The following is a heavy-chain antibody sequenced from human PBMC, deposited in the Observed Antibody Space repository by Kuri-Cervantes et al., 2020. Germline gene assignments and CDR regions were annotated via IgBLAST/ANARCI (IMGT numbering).Heavy chain of an antibody. CDR1: GFTFSDYY. D-gene: IGHD6-13*01. CDR2: ISSNGSTI. Sequence: GESLKISCAASGFTFSDYYMSWIRQAPGKGLEWVSYISSNGSTIYYADSVKGRFTISRDNAKNSLYLQMNSLRAEDTAVYYCAKEKAYSSTYYYGMDVWGQGTTVTVSS. V-gene: IGHV3-11*01. CDR3: AKEKAYSSTYYYGMDV. J-gene: IGHJ6*02.